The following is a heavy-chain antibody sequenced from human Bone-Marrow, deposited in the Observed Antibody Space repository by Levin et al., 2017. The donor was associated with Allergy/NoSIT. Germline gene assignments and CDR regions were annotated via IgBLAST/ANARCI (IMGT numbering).Heavy chain of an antibody. J-gene: IGHJ3*02. D-gene: IGHD2-2*01. CDR1: GFTVSSNY. V-gene: IGHV3-66*01. Sequence: PGGSLRLSCAASGFTVSSNYMSWVRQAPGKGPEWVSVIYSGGSTYYADSVKGRFTISRDNSKNTLYLQMNSLRAEDTAVYYCARDLVVPAAKVDAFDIWGQGTMVTVSS. CDR2: IYSGGST. CDR3: ARDLVVPAAKVDAFDI.